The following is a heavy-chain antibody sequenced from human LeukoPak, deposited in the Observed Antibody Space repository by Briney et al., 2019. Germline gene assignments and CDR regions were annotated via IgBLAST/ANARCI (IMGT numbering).Heavy chain of an antibody. CDR3: ASTSLGYCSGGSCPLENYFDY. J-gene: IGHJ4*02. D-gene: IGHD2-15*01. CDR2: IYSGGST. CDR1: GFTVSSNY. V-gene: IGHV3-66*01. Sequence: GGSLRLSCAASGFTVSSNYMSWVRQAPGKGLEWVSVIYSGGSTYYADSVKGRFTISRDNSKNTLYLQMNSLRAEDTAVYYCASTSLGYCSGGSCPLENYFDYWGQGTLVTVSS.